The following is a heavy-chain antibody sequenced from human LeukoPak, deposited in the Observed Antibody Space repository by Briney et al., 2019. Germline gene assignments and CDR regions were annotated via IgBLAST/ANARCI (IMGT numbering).Heavy chain of an antibody. CDR3: ARDGIAAADYYYYGMDV. V-gene: IGHV4-34*01. J-gene: IGHJ6*02. D-gene: IGHD6-13*01. CDR1: GGSFSGYY. Sequence: SETLSLTCAVYGGSFSGYYWSWIRQPPGKGLEWIGEINHSGSTNYNPSLKSRVTISVDTSKNQFSLKLSSVTAADTAVYYCARDGIAAADYYYYGMDVWGQGTTVTVSS. CDR2: INHSGST.